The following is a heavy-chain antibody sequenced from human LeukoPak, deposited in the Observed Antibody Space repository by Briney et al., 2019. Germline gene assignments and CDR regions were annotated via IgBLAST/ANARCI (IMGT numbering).Heavy chain of an antibody. CDR2: IIPIFGTA. CDR1: GGTFSSYA. Sequence: ASVKVSCKASGGTFSSYAISWVRQAPGQGLEWMGGIIPIFGTANYAQKFQGRVTITADESTSTAYMELSRLRSDDTAVYYCARGVHLCSSTSCHSKDFDYWGQGTLVTVSS. CDR3: ARGVHLCSSTSCHSKDFDY. V-gene: IGHV1-69*13. J-gene: IGHJ4*02. D-gene: IGHD2-2*02.